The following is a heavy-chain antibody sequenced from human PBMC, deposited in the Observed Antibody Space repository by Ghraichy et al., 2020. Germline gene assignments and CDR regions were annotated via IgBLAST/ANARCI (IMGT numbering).Heavy chain of an antibody. CDR1: GGSFSGYY. D-gene: IGHD1-1*01. CDR2: INHSGST. J-gene: IGHJ3*02. Sequence: SETLSLTCAVYGGSFSGYYWSWIRQPPGKGLEWIGEINHSGSTNYNPSLKSRVTISVDTSKNQFSLKLSSVTAADTAVYYCARLDRELDGAFDIWGQGTMVTVSS. CDR3: ARLDRELDGAFDI. V-gene: IGHV4-34*01.